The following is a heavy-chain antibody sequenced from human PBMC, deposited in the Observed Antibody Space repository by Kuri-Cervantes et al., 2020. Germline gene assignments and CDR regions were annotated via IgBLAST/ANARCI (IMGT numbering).Heavy chain of an antibody. D-gene: IGHD3-3*01. J-gene: IGHJ4*02. CDR2: IRSKTYGGTT. CDR1: GFTFSSYA. CDR3: TTAIHDFWSGYYTLDY. Sequence: GGSLRLSCAASGFTFSSYAMSWVRQAPGKGLEWVGLIRSKTYGGTTEYGTSMKGRFTISRDDSKNTLYLQMNSLKTEDTAVYYCTTAIHDFWSGYYTLDYWGQGTLVTVSS. V-gene: IGHV3-49*04.